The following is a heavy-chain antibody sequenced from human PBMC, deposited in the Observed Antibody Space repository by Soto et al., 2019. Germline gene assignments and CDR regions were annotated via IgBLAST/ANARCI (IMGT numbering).Heavy chain of an antibody. Sequence: GGSLRLSCAASGFTFSSYNMNWVRQAPGKGLQWVSTIGHSGSRIYYADSVRGRFTISRDNAKNSLFLQLDSLRAEDTAVYYCVRSGQGGDYLFDHWGQGALVTVSS. J-gene: IGHJ4*02. CDR2: IGHSGSRI. D-gene: IGHD4-17*01. V-gene: IGHV3-21*01. CDR1: GFTFSSYN. CDR3: VRSGQGGDYLFDH.